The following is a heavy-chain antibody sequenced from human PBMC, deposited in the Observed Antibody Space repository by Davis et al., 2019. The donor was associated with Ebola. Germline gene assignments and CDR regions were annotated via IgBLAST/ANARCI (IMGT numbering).Heavy chain of an antibody. D-gene: IGHD3-22*01. CDR2: IYYSGST. V-gene: IGHV4-39*01. CDR3: ARHNTYYYDSSGYSSHWYFDL. Sequence: MPSETLSLTCTVSGGSISSSSYYWGWIRQPPGKGLEWIGSIYYSGSTYYNPSLKSRVTISVDTSKNQFSLKLSSVTAADTAVYYCARHNTYYYDSSGYSSHWYFDLWGRGTLVTVSS. J-gene: IGHJ2*01. CDR1: GGSISSSSYY.